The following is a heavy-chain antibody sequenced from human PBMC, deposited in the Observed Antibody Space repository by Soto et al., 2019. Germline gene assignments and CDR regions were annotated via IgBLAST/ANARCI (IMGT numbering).Heavy chain of an antibody. Sequence: GGSLRLSCAASGFTFSSYWMSWVRQAPGKGLEWVANIKQDGSEKYYVDSVKGRFTISRDNAKSSLYLQMNSLRAEDTAVYYCARVLAVADYYFDYWGQGTLVTVSS. J-gene: IGHJ4*02. CDR2: IKQDGSEK. V-gene: IGHV3-7*05. CDR1: GFTFSSYW. D-gene: IGHD6-19*01. CDR3: ARVLAVADYYFDY.